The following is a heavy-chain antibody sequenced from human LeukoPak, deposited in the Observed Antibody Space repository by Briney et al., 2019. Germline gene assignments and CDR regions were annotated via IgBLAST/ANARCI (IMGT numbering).Heavy chain of an antibody. CDR2: IYYSGST. V-gene: IGHV4-59*12. CDR1: GGSISSYY. CDR3: ARGSSGWYTFHYYYGMDV. Sequence: SETLSLTCTVSGGSISSYYWSWIRQPPGKGLEWIGYIYYSGSTNYNPSLKSRVTISVDTSKNQFSLKLSSVTAADTAVYYCARGSSGWYTFHYYYGMDVWGQGTTVTVSS. J-gene: IGHJ6*02. D-gene: IGHD6-19*01.